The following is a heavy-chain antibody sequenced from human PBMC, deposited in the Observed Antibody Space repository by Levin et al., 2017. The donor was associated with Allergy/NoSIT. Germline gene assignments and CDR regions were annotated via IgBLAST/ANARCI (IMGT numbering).Heavy chain of an antibody. CDR3: STVTGSGYARDWYFEF. V-gene: IGHV3-21*01. D-gene: IGHD5-12*01. J-gene: IGHJ2*01. CDR1: GLTFSSYS. CDR2: ISTTSTYI. Sequence: KSWGSLRLSCAASGLTFSSYSMNWVRQAPGKGLEWVSSISTTSTYIYYTDSVRGRFTISRDNAKNSLYLQMNSLRAEDTAVYYCSTVTGSGYARDWYFEFWGRGTLVTVSS.